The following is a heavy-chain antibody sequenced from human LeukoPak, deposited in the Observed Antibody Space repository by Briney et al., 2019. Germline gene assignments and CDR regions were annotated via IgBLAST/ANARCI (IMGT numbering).Heavy chain of an antibody. CDR1: GGSIDSRSYY. CDR2: IYHSGST. Sequence: SETLSLTCTVSGGSIDSRSYYWDWIRQAPGKGLEWIGTIYHSGSTEYNPSLKSRVTIFVDTSKNQFSLILHSVAAADTAVYYCARRSEFDNTHYHYFDYWGQGALITVSS. D-gene: IGHD2-15*01. CDR3: ARRSEFDNTHYHYFDY. J-gene: IGHJ4*02. V-gene: IGHV4-39*01.